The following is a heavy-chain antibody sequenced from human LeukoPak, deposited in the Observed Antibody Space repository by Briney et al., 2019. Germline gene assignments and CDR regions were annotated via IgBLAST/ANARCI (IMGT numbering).Heavy chain of an antibody. V-gene: IGHV3-30-3*01. CDR3: ARVQWELLYPDY. J-gene: IGHJ4*02. CDR2: ISYDESYR. D-gene: IGHD1-26*01. Sequence: GGSLRLSCEASGFTFSSYAMHWVRQAPGKGLEWVALISYDESYRYYADSVKGRFTISRDSSKNTLYLQMNSLRADDTAVYYCARVQWELLYPDYWGQGTLVTVSS. CDR1: GFTFSSYA.